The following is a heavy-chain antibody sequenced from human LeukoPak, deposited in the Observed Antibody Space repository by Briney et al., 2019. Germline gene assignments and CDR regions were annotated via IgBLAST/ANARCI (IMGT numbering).Heavy chain of an antibody. Sequence: APGKGLQWLAYISKTGRGIEYAESVRGRFTISRDNAKNSLYLQMNSLRAEDTAVYYCARERSEGGDYADAFDIWGQGTMVTVSS. D-gene: IGHD4-17*01. J-gene: IGHJ3*02. CDR2: ISKTGRGI. CDR3: ARERSEGGDYADAFDI. V-gene: IGHV3-11*01.